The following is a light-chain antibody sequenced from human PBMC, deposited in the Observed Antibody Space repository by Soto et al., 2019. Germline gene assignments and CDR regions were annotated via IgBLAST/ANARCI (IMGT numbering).Light chain of an antibody. CDR2: EVS. Sequence: QSALTQPASVSGSPGQSITLSCTGTSSDVGGYNYVSWYQQHPGKAPKLMIYEVSNRPSGVSNRFSGSKSGNTASLTISGLQAEEEADCYCSSYTSSSTFYVFGTGTKLTVL. V-gene: IGLV2-14*01. CDR1: SSDVGGYNY. J-gene: IGLJ1*01. CDR3: SSYTSSSTFYV.